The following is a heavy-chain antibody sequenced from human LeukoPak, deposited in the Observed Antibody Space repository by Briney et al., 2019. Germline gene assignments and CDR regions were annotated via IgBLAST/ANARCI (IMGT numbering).Heavy chain of an antibody. CDR3: AKDICSSTGCHVFDY. CDR2: IYTTGGT. J-gene: IGHJ4*02. CDR1: GFTVSSNS. D-gene: IGHD2-2*01. Sequence: GGSLRLSCTVSGFTVSSNSMSWVRQAPGKGLEWVSFIYTTGGTHNSESVKGRFTFSRDISKTTLYLQMTSLRAEDTAVYYCAKDICSSTGCHVFDYWGQGTLVTVSS. V-gene: IGHV3-53*01.